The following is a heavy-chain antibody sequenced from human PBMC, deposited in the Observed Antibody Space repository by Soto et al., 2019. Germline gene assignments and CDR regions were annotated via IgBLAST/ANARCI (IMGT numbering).Heavy chain of an antibody. Sequence: QVQLVESGGAVVQPGRSLRLSCAASGFMFSNHGMHWVHQAPGKGLEWVAVIWSDGNNRYYADSVKGRFTISRDNSKNTVYLQMNSLRAEDTAVYYCVRGDNWNDEASDYWGQGTLVTVSS. D-gene: IGHD1-1*01. V-gene: IGHV3-33*01. CDR1: GFMFSNHG. J-gene: IGHJ4*02. CDR3: VRGDNWNDEASDY. CDR2: IWSDGNNR.